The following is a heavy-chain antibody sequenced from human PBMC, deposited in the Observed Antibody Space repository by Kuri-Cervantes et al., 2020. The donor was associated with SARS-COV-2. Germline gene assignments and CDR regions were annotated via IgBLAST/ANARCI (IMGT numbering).Heavy chain of an antibody. Sequence: GESLKISCAASGFIFSDYYMTWIRQAPGKGLEWVAFIRYDGSNKYYADSVKGRFTISRDNSKNTLYLQMNSLRAEDTAVYYCAKGSYYYDSGGYPYFDYWGQGTLVTVSS. D-gene: IGHD3-22*01. CDR1: GFIFSDYY. V-gene: IGHV3-30*02. J-gene: IGHJ4*02. CDR2: IRYDGSNK. CDR3: AKGSYYYDSGGYPYFDY.